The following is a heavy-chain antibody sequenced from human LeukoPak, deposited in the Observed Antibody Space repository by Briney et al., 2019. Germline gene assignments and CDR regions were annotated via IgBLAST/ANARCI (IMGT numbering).Heavy chain of an antibody. CDR3: ASDVDGMVRGGPPHFDY. Sequence: ASVKVSCKASGGTFSSSAISWVRQAPGQGREWVGRIIPIFGTANYAQKFQGRVTITTDESTSTAYMELSSLRSEDTAVYYCASDVDGMVRGGPPHFDYWGQGTLVTVSS. V-gene: IGHV1-69*05. J-gene: IGHJ4*02. CDR2: IIPIFGTA. CDR1: GGTFSSSA. D-gene: IGHD3-10*01.